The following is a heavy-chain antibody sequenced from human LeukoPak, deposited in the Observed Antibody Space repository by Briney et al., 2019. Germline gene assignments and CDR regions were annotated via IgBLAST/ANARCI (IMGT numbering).Heavy chain of an antibody. CDR2: INSDGSST. V-gene: IGHV3-74*01. Sequence: PGGSLRLSCAASGFTFSSYWMHWVRQAPGKGLVWVSRINSDGSSTSYADTVKGRFTISRDNAKNTLYLQMNSLRAEDTAVYYCAREGDYNWNYFDYWGQGTLVTVSS. CDR1: GFTFSSYW. D-gene: IGHD1-20*01. CDR3: AREGDYNWNYFDY. J-gene: IGHJ4*02.